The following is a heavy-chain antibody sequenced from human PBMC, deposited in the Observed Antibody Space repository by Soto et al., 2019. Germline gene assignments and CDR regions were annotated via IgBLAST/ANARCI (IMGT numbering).Heavy chain of an antibody. CDR2: IIPIVGTA. J-gene: IGHJ6*02. CDR1: GGTFSSYA. V-gene: IGHV1-69*06. D-gene: IGHD1-26*01. Sequence: QVQLVQSGAEVKKPGSSVKVSCKASGGTFSSYAISWVRQAPGQGLEWMGGIIPIVGTANYAQKFQGRVTITADNSTSTAYMELRSLRSEDTAVYYCARDLVRWELLRPYDYYGMDVWGQGTTVTVSS. CDR3: ARDLVRWELLRPYDYYGMDV.